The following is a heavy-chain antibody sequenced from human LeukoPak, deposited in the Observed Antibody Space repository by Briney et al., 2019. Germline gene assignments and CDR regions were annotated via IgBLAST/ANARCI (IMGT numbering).Heavy chain of an antibody. J-gene: IGHJ6*03. CDR2: IHPHSGVT. V-gene: IGHV1-2*02. CDR3: ARVAYYGSGSYSYYMDV. D-gene: IGHD3-10*01. Sequence: PPASVKVSCKASGYTFTGYYLHWVRQAPGQGLEWMGWIHPHSGVTNYAQKFQGTVTMTRDTSISTVYMELRRLRSDDTAVYYCARVAYYGSGSYSYYMDVWGKGTTVTISS. CDR1: GYTFTGYY.